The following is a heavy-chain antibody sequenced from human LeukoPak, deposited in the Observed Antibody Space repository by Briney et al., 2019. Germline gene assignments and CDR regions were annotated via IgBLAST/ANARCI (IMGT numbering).Heavy chain of an antibody. D-gene: IGHD4-17*01. CDR3: TTSLMPYGDSVLPFDY. V-gene: IGHV3-15*01. CDR1: GFTFSNAW. CDR2: IKSKTDGGTT. Sequence: GGTLRLSCAASGFTFSNAWMSWVRQAPGKGLEWVGRIKSKTDGGTTDYAAPVNGRFTISRDDSKNALYLQMNSLKTEDTAVYYCTTSLMPYGDSVLPFDYWGQGTLVTVSS. J-gene: IGHJ4*02.